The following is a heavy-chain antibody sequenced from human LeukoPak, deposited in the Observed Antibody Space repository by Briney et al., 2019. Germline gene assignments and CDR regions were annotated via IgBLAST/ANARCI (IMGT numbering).Heavy chain of an antibody. CDR2: ISSGSSTI. J-gene: IGHJ4*02. D-gene: IGHD2-15*01. V-gene: IGHV3-48*01. CDR1: GLTFSTSG. CDR3: ASDCSGGSLRY. Sequence: GGSLRLSCTASGLTFSTSGFNWVRQAPGKGLEWISYISSGSSTIFYADSVKGRFTISRDNAKNSLYLQMNSLRAEDTAVYYCASDCSGGSLRYWGQGTLVTVSS.